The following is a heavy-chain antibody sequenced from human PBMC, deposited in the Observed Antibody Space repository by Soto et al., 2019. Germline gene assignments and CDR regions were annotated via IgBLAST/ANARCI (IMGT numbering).Heavy chain of an antibody. Sequence: EVQLWESGGGLVRPGGSLRLSCTASGFSFSTYSMSWVRQAPGKGLEWVSGLSGNGYSTYYADSVEGRFTISRANASNTLYLQMNILLAEDTAVYYCARSFVDTCDLYYFIYWGQGTRVTVSS. V-gene: IGHV3-23*01. CDR3: ARSFVDTCDLYYFIY. J-gene: IGHJ4*02. CDR1: GFSFSTYS. D-gene: IGHD5-18*01. CDR2: LSGNGYST.